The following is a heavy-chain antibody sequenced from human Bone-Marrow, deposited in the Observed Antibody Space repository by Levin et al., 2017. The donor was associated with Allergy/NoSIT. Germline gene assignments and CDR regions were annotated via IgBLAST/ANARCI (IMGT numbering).Heavy chain of an antibody. CDR3: AREGAVKFDR. Sequence: SETLSLTCTVSGGSVSVLNYYWSWIRQPPGKGLEWIGYIFYGGTSSYSPSLKSRVTISLDTSKNQFSLKLNSVTAVDTAVYYCAREGAVKFDRWGQGTLVTVSS. J-gene: IGHJ4*02. CDR1: GGSVSVLNYY. CDR2: IFYGGTS. D-gene: IGHD3-3*01. V-gene: IGHV4-61*01.